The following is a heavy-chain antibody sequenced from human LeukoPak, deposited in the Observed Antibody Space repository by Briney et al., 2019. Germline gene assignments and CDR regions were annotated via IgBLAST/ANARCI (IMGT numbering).Heavy chain of an antibody. D-gene: IGHD4-17*01. CDR2: VSSSGSA. J-gene: IGHJ4*02. V-gene: IGHV4-4*07. CDR1: GVSIARHS. CDR3: ARDDYEDLTRGLDY. Sequence: SETLSLTCTVSGVSIARHSWTWVRQPAGKGREWIGRVSSSGSADYNPSVKSRVTMSVDTSKNQFSLKLTSVTAADTAAYFCARDDYEDLTRGLDYWGQGILVTVSP.